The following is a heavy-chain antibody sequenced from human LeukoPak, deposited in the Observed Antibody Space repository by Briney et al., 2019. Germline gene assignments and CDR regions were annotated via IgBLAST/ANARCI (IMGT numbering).Heavy chain of an antibody. CDR1: GYTFTSYD. CDR2: MNPNSGNT. J-gene: IGHJ4*02. D-gene: IGHD1-26*01. CDR3: ATLELLQF. Sequence: ASVKVSCKASGYTFTSYDINWVRQATGQGLEWMGWMNPNSGNTGYAQKFQGRVTMTEDTSTDTAYMELNSLRSEDTAVYYCATLELLQFWGQGTLVTVSS. V-gene: IGHV1-8*01.